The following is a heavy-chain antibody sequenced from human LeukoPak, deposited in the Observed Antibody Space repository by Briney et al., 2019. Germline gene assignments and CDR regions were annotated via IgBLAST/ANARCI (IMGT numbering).Heavy chain of an antibody. CDR2: ISYDGSNK. D-gene: IGHD3-3*01. CDR3: ARDPRLRFPVYYFDY. Sequence: GGSLRLSCAASGFTFSSYAMHWVRQAPGKGLEWEAVISYDGSNKYYADSVKGRFTISRDNSKNTLYLQMNSLRAEDTAVYYCARDPRLRFPVYYFDYWGQGTLVTVSS. J-gene: IGHJ4*02. V-gene: IGHV3-30-3*01. CDR1: GFTFSSYA.